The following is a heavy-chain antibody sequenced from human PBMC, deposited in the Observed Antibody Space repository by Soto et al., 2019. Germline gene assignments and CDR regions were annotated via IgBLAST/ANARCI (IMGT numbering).Heavy chain of an antibody. J-gene: IGHJ4*02. Sequence: GASLRLSCAASGFTFSSYAMSWVRQAPGKGLEWVSAISGSGGSTYYADSVKGRFTISRDNSKNTLYLQMNSLRAEDTAVYYCAKGSNYYDSSGYYWGVFDYWGQGTLVTVSS. CDR2: ISGSGGST. CDR3: AKGSNYYDSSGYYWGVFDY. D-gene: IGHD3-22*01. V-gene: IGHV3-23*01. CDR1: GFTFSSYA.